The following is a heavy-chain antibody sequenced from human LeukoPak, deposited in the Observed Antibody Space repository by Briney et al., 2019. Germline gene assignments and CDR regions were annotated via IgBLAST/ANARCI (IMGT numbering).Heavy chain of an antibody. D-gene: IGHD4-17*01. CDR3: ARLRNLGRSYYWYFDL. CDR1: GGSFGSYY. J-gene: IGHJ2*01. V-gene: IGHV4-59*01. Sequence: SETLSLTCTVSGGSFGSYYWSWIRQPPGKGLEWIGYVYYTGNTNYNSSLKSRVTISIDTSKNQFSLKLNSVTAADTAVYYCARLRNLGRSYYWYFDLWGRGTLVTVSS. CDR2: VYYTGNT.